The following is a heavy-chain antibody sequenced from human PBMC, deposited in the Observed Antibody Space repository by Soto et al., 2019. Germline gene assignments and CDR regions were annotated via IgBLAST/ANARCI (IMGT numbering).Heavy chain of an antibody. J-gene: IGHJ4*02. CDR2: IYWYDAK. V-gene: IGHV2-5*01. D-gene: IGHD4-17*01. CDR1: WFSLNTSGVG. Sequence: QITLKESGPTLVKPTQTLTLTCTFSWFSLNTSGVGVGWIRQPPGKALEWLALIYWYDAKRYSPSLKSSLTISKDTTKNHVVLTLPNVDPADTATYYGARSLAASNFGDCAPITSFDYWGQGTLVTVSS. CDR3: ARSLAASNFGDCAPITSFDY.